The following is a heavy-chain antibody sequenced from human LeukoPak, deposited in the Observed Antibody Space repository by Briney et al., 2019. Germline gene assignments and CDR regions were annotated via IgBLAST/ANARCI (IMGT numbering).Heavy chain of an antibody. J-gene: IGHJ4*02. CDR1: GFTFSGYW. CDR3: ARDPYAYDILTGRL. V-gene: IGHV3-7*01. D-gene: IGHD3-9*01. Sequence: GGSLRLSCAASGFTFSGYWMSWVRQAPGKGLEWVANIKQDGSEKYYVDSVKGRFTISRDNAKNSLYLQMNSLRAEDTAVYYCARDPYAYDILTGRLWGQGTLVTDSS. CDR2: IKQDGSEK.